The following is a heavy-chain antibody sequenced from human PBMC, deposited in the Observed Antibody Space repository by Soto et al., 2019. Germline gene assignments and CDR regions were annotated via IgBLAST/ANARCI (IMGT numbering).Heavy chain of an antibody. D-gene: IGHD3-3*01. CDR2: IKSKTDGGTT. V-gene: IGHV3-15*01. CDR1: GFTFSNAW. Sequence: PGGSLRLSCAASGFTFSNAWMSWVRQAPGKGLEWVGRIKSKTDGGTTDYAAPVKGRFTTSRDDSKNTLYLQMNSLKTEDTAVYYCTTTEGFDWFDYWGQGTLVTVSS. J-gene: IGHJ5*01. CDR3: TTTEGFDWFDY.